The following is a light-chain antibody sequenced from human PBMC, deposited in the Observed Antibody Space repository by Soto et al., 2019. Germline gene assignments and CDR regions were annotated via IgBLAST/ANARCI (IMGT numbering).Light chain of an antibody. Sequence: QSVLTQPASVSGSPGLSITISCAGTSSDVATYNLVSWYQQHPGKAPKLLIYDVSKRPSGVSNRFSGSKSGNTASLTISALQAEDEAVYYCCSYAGGWVFGAGTKVTVL. CDR3: CSYAGGWV. CDR1: SSDVATYNL. V-gene: IGLV2-23*02. CDR2: DVS. J-gene: IGLJ3*02.